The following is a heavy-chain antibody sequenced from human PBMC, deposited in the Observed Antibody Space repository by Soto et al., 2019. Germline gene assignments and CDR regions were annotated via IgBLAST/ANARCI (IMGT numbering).Heavy chain of an antibody. V-gene: IGHV4-31*03. J-gene: IGHJ5*02. CDR2: IYYSGST. CDR3: ARDDYGGNSDWFDP. D-gene: IGHD4-17*01. CDR1: GGSISSGGYY. Sequence: SSETLSLTCTVSGGSISSGGYYWSWIRQHPGKGLEWIGYIYYSGSTYYNPSLKSRVTISVDTSKNQFSLKLSSVTAADTAEYYCARDDYGGNSDWFDPWGQGTLVTVSS.